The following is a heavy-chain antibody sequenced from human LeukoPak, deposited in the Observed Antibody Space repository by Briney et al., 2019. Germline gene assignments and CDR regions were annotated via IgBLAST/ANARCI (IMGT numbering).Heavy chain of an antibody. D-gene: IGHD2-2*01. CDR1: GFTFSSYW. CDR2: IKQDGSEK. Sequence: PGGSLRLSCAASGFTFSSYWMSWVRQAPGKGLEWVANIKQDGSEKYYVDSVKGRFTISRDNAKNSLYLQMNSLRAEDTAVYYCARDGVLVVPAAPFDYWGREPWSPSPQ. V-gene: IGHV3-7*01. CDR3: ARDGVLVVPAAPFDY. J-gene: IGHJ4*02.